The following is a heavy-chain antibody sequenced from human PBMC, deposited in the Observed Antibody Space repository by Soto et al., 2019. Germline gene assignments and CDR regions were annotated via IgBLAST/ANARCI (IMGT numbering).Heavy chain of an antibody. V-gene: IGHV1-69*02. CDR3: ATDSGYDLGSPV. CDR2: IIPILGIA. D-gene: IGHD5-12*01. Sequence: QVQLVQSGAEVKKPGSSVKVSCKASGGTFSSYTISCVRQSPEQGLEWMGRIIPILGIANYAQKCQGRVTITANKSTSTADMELSSLRSEDTAVYYCATDSGYDLGSPVWGQGTLVTVSS. CDR1: GGTFSSYT. J-gene: IGHJ4*02.